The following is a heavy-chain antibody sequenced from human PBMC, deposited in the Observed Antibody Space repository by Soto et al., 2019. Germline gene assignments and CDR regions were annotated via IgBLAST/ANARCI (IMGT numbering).Heavy chain of an antibody. V-gene: IGHV4-39*01. D-gene: IGHD2-2*01. Sequence: KPSETLSLTCTVSGGSISNSSYYWGWVRQPPGKGLEWIGHIYYSGTSYSNPSLKGRVSLSVDTSKNQFSLKLNSVTAADTAVYFCATVQRRCLNSDYWGQGTLVTVSS. CDR2: IYYSGTS. J-gene: IGHJ4*02. CDR3: ATVQRRCLNSDY. CDR1: GGSISNSSYY.